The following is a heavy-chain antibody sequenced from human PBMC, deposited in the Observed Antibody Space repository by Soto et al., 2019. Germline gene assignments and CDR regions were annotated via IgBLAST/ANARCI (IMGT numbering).Heavy chain of an antibody. Sequence: GESLKISCKGSGYSFTSYWIGWVRQMPGKGLEWMGIIYPGDSDTRYSPSLQGQVTISADKSISTAYLQWSSLKASDTAMYYCARHSGYYDSSGYYYYYYYGMDVWGQGTTVTVSS. D-gene: IGHD3-22*01. CDR2: IYPGDSDT. CDR3: ARHSGYYDSSGYYYYYYYGMDV. CDR1: GYSFTSYW. V-gene: IGHV5-51*01. J-gene: IGHJ6*02.